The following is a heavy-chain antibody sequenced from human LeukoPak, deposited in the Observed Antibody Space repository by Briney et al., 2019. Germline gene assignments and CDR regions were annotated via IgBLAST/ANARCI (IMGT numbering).Heavy chain of an antibody. V-gene: IGHV4-30-4*08. J-gene: IGHJ4*02. CDR3: ARDAPRHSGYDY. D-gene: IGHD5-12*01. CDR2: IYYSGST. Sequence: SQTLSLTCTVSGGSISSGDYYWSWIRQPPGKGLEWIGYIYYSGSTYYNPSLKSRVTISVDTSKNQFSLKLSSVTAADTAVYYCARDAPRHSGYDYWGQGTLVTVSS. CDR1: GGSISSGDYY.